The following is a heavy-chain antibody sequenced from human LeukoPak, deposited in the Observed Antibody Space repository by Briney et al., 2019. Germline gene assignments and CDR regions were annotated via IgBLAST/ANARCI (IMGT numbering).Heavy chain of an antibody. CDR1: GFTFNYY. V-gene: IGHV3-11*01. Sequence: GGSLRLSCAASGFTFNYYMSWIRQAPGKGLEWVSYISRSGATIYYADSVRSRFTISRDKAKNSLYLQMNSLRGEDTAVYYCARGTGGDYYYGMDVWGQGTTVTVSS. CDR2: ISRSGATI. J-gene: IGHJ6*02. D-gene: IGHD3-16*01. CDR3: ARGTGGDYYYGMDV.